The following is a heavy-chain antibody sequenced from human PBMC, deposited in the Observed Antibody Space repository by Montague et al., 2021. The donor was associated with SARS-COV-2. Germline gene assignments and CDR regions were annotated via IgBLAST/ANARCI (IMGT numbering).Heavy chain of an antibody. Sequence: SLRLSCAASGFTSSSYAMHWVRQAPGKGLEWVADISYDGSNKFYADSVKGRFTISRDNSKNTLYLQMNSLRADDTAVYYCARVGYGSGSYWAFDIWGQGTMVTVS. CDR2: ISYDGSNK. D-gene: IGHD3-10*01. V-gene: IGHV3-30-3*01. CDR1: GFTSSSYA. J-gene: IGHJ3*02. CDR3: ARVGYGSGSYWAFDI.